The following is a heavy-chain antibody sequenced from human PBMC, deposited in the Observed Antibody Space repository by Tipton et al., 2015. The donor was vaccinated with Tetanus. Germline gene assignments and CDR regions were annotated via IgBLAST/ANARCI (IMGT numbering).Heavy chain of an antibody. V-gene: IGHV3-33*01. J-gene: IGHJ4*02. D-gene: IGHD4-17*01. Sequence: SGPEVKKPGASVKLSCKTSGYTFTQYYLHWVRQAPGKGLEWVTVIWYDGSNKYYADSVKGRFTISRDNSKNTVYLQMNSLRAEDTAVYYCARDRDDYGDYAPGFDYWGQGTLVTVSS. CDR2: IWYDGSNK. CDR1: GYTFTQYY. CDR3: ARDRDDYGDYAPGFDY.